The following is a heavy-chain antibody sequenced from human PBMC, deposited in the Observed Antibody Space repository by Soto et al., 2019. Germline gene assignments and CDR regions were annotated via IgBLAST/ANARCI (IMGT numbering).Heavy chain of an antibody. J-gene: IGHJ4*02. CDR1: GGSISSGGYY. CDR3: ASGGSRGYYGSGSYYFFYFDY. Sequence: SETLSLTCTVSGGSISSGGYYWSWIRQHPGKGLEWIGYIYYSGSTYYNPSLKSRVTISVDTSKNQFSLKLSSVTAADTAVYYCASGGSRGYYGSGSYYFFYFDYWGQGTLVTVSS. CDR2: IYYSGST. D-gene: IGHD3-10*01. V-gene: IGHV4-31*03.